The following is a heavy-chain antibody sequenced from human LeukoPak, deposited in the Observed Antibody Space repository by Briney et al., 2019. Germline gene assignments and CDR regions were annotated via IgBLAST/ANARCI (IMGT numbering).Heavy chain of an antibody. CDR2: IHYTGST. D-gene: IGHD3-22*01. Sequence: PSETLSLTCTVSGGSISSSSYYWSWIRQPPGKGLEWIGYIHYTGSTNYNPSLKSRVTISVDTSKNQFSVKLSSVTAADTAVYYCARGKYYYDSSGYYQFDPWGQGTLVTVSS. V-gene: IGHV4-61*01. CDR1: GGSISSSSYY. CDR3: ARGKYYYDSSGYYQFDP. J-gene: IGHJ5*02.